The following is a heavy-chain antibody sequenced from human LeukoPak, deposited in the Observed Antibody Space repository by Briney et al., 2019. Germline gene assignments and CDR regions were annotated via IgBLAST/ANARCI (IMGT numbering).Heavy chain of an antibody. CDR2: IRQDGSEA. D-gene: IGHD6-13*01. CDR1: GFTFSSYG. J-gene: IGHJ4*02. Sequence: PGGSLRLSCAASGFTFSSYGMHWVRQAPGKGLEWVANIRQDGSEAYYVDSVRGRFIVSRDNAKDSVFLQMNSLRAEDTAVYYCARDFAAAVGWGQGTLVTVSS. CDR3: ARDFAAAVG. V-gene: IGHV3-7*01.